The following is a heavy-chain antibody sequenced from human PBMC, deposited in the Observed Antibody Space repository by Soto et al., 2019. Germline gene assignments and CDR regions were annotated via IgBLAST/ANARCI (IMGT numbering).Heavy chain of an antibody. J-gene: IGHJ3*02. CDR1: GCTFNSYS. Sequence: GSLRLSCAASGCTFNSYSMNWVRQAPGKGLEWVSSIDPSSNYIYYADSMKGRFTISRDNAKNALYLQMNSLRADDTAVYYCVKDSSSWYGALDIWGQGTMVTVSS. CDR3: VKDSSSWYGALDI. D-gene: IGHD6-13*01. CDR2: IDPSSNYI. V-gene: IGHV3-21*01.